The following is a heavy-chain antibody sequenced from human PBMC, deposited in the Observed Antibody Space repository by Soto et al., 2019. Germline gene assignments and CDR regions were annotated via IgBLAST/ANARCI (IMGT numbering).Heavy chain of an antibody. CDR2: IWYDGSNK. CDR3: ARDGRGGWFDP. CDR1: GFTFSSDG. J-gene: IGHJ5*02. D-gene: IGHD1-26*01. V-gene: IGHV3-33*01. Sequence: QVQLGESGGGVVQPGRSLRLSCAASGFTFSSDGMHWVRQAPGKGLAWVAAIWYDGSNKYYADSVKGRFTISRDNSKNTLYRQMISLRAEDTAVYYCARDGRGGWFDPWCQGTLVTVSS.